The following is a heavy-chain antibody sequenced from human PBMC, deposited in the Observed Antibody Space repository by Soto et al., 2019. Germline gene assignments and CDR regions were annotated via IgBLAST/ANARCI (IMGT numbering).Heavy chain of an antibody. Sequence: PGGSLRLSCAASGFTFSSYAMSWVRQAPGKGLEWVSAISGSGGSTYYADSVKGRFTISRDNSKNTLYLQMTSLRAEDTAVYYCARYKGYCSGGSCYYYYYMDVWGKGTTVTVSS. CDR1: GFTFSSYA. V-gene: IGHV3-23*01. CDR3: ARYKGYCSGGSCYYYYYMDV. J-gene: IGHJ6*03. CDR2: ISGSGGST. D-gene: IGHD2-15*01.